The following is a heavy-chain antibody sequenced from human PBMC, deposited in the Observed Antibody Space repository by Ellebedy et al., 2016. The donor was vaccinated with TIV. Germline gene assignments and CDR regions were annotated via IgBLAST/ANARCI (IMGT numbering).Heavy chain of an antibody. V-gene: IGHV1-18*04. CDR2: ISAYNGNT. CDR1: GYTFTSYG. J-gene: IGHJ5*02. D-gene: IGHD2-2*01. CDR3: ARGPEYCSSTSCRFDP. Sequence: ASVKVSXKASGYTFTSYGISWVRQAPGQGLEWMGWISAYNGNTNYAQKLQGRVTMTTDTSTSTAYMELRSLRSDDTAVYYCARGPEYCSSTSCRFDPWGQGTLVTVSS.